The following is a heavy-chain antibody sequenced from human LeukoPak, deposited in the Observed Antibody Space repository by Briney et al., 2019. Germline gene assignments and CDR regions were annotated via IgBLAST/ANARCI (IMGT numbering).Heavy chain of an antibody. CDR1: GYTFTSYY. J-gene: IGHJ4*02. Sequence: ASVKVSCKASGYTFTSYYMHWVRQAPGQGLEWMGIINPSGGSTSYAQKFQGRVTMTRDMSTSTVYMELSSLRSEDTAVYYCARDDSKAVAGTGGGDYWGQGTLVTVSS. V-gene: IGHV1-46*01. CDR3: ARDDSKAVAGTGGGDY. CDR2: INPSGGST. D-gene: IGHD6-19*01.